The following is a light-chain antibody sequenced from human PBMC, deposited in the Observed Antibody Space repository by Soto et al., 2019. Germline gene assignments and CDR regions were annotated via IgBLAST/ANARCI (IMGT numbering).Light chain of an antibody. V-gene: IGKV3-11*01. CDR3: QQRSNWPPWT. CDR2: TAS. Sequence: EIVLTQSPATLSLSPGERATLSCRASQSVSSTLAWYQQRPGQTPRLLIYTASIRATGIPARFSGSGSGTDFTLTISSLEPEDFAVYYCQQRSNWPPWTFGQGTKVEIK. J-gene: IGKJ1*01. CDR1: QSVSST.